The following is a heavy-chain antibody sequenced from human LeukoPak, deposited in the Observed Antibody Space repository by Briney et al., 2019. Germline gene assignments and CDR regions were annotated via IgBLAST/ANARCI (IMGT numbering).Heavy chain of an antibody. CDR1: GFTFSSYG. Sequence: GGSLRLSCAASGFTFSSYGMHWVRQAPGKGLEWVAFIRYDGSNKYYADSVKGRSTISRDNSKNTLYLQMNSLRAEDTAVYYCARRVYTSGWYTFDYWGQGTLVTVSS. D-gene: IGHD6-19*01. CDR3: ARRVYTSGWYTFDY. CDR2: IRYDGSNK. V-gene: IGHV3-30*02. J-gene: IGHJ4*02.